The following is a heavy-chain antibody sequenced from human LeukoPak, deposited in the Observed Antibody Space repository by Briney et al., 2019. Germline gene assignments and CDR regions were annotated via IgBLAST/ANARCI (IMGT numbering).Heavy chain of an antibody. D-gene: IGHD3-22*01. V-gene: IGHV3-7*03. Sequence: PGGSLRLSCAASGFTFSSYWMSWVRQAPGKGLEWVANIKQDGSEKYYVDSVKGRFTISRDNSKNTLYLQMNSLRAEDTAVYYCAKGDYYDSSGYYAYYYYYYMDVWGKGTTVTVSS. J-gene: IGHJ6*03. CDR2: IKQDGSEK. CDR1: GFTFSSYW. CDR3: AKGDYYDSSGYYAYYYYYYMDV.